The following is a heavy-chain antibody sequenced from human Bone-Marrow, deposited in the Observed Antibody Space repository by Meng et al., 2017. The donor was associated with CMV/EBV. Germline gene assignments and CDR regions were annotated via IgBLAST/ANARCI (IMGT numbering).Heavy chain of an antibody. CDR3: ARAGCSRTSCYSSYYYGMDV. Sequence: GESLKISCAASGFTFSDYYMSWIRQAPGKGLEWVSYISSSGSTIYYADSVKGRFTISRDNAKNSLYLQMNSLRAEDTAVYYCARAGCSRTSCYSSYYYGMDVWGQGTTVTVSS. J-gene: IGHJ6*02. V-gene: IGHV3-11*04. CDR2: ISSSGSTI. D-gene: IGHD2-2*02. CDR1: GFTFSDYY.